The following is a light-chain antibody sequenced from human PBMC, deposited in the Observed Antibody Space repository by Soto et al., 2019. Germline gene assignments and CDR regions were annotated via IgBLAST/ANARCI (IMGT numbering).Light chain of an antibody. CDR2: DAS. J-gene: IGKJ4*01. V-gene: IGKV3-11*01. Sequence: DIILTQSPAPLSLSPGERATLSCRASQSVSSYLGWYQQKPGQAPRLLIYDASRRATGIPARFSGSGSGTDFTLTISSLEPEDFAVYYCQQRSDWPLTLGGGTKVDIK. CDR1: QSVSSY. CDR3: QQRSDWPLT.